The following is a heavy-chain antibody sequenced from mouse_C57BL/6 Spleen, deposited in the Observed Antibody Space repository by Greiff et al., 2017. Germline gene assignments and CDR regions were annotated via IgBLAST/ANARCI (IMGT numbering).Heavy chain of an antibody. CDR1: GFTFSSYA. CDR3: ARDQGYYGSSYGWDFDV. V-gene: IGHV5-4*01. CDR2: ISDGGSYT. D-gene: IGHD1-1*01. Sequence: EVQLVESGGGLVKPGGSLKLSCAASGFTFSSYAMSWVRQTPEKRLEWVATISDGGSYTYYPDNVKGRFTISRDNAKNNLYLQMSHLKSEDTAMXYCARDQGYYGSSYGWDFDVWGTGTTVTVSS. J-gene: IGHJ1*03.